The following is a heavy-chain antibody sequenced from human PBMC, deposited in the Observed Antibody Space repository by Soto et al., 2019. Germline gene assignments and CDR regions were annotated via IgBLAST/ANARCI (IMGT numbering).Heavy chain of an antibody. CDR1: GYSFTSYG. J-gene: IGHJ4*02. V-gene: IGHV1-18*01. D-gene: IGHD3-3*01. Sequence: ASGKVSCKASGYSFTSYGISWVRQAPGQGLEWMGWISTYNGNTNFAQNVQGRVTMTTDTSTYTAYMELRSLTSDDTAVYYCARDFGSDLSDPVAVLDYWGQGSLFPVSP. CDR3: ARDFGSDLSDPVAVLDY. CDR2: ISTYNGNT.